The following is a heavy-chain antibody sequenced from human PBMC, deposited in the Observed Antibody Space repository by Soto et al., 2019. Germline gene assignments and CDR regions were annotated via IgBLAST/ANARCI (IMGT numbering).Heavy chain of an antibody. V-gene: IGHV1-69*13. CDR3: ARGGSGIAARVDFQH. D-gene: IGHD6-6*01. J-gene: IGHJ1*01. CDR1: GGTFSSYA. Sequence: SVKVSCKASGGTFSSYAISWVRQAPGQGLEWMGGIIPIFGTANYAQKFQGRVTITADESTSTAYMELSSLRSEDTAVYYCARGGSGIAARVDFQHWGQGTLVTVSS. CDR2: IIPIFGTA.